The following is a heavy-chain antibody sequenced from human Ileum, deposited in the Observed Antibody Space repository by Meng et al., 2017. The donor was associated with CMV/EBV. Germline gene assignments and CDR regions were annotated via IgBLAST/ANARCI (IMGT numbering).Heavy chain of an antibody. CDR1: GVTFRRYG. V-gene: IGHV3-23*01. Sequence: LSCADSGVTFRRYGMNWVRQAPGKGLEWVAFISDGGGNTDYGDSVRGRFSVSRDNSNNMLFLQMNGLRDEDTAIYYCVIEDWNTDYWGRGTLVTVSS. CDR2: ISDGGGNT. J-gene: IGHJ4*02. D-gene: IGHD1-1*01. CDR3: VIEDWNTDY.